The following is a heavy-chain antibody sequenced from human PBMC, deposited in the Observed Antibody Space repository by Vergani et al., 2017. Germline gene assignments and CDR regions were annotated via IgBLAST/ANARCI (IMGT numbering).Heavy chain of an antibody. CDR2: INPSGGHT. CDR1: GYTFSNYY. V-gene: IGHV1-46*03. D-gene: IGHD3-9*01. J-gene: IGHJ4*02. Sequence: VQVVQSGAEVKKSGASVKVSCKTSGYTFSNYYMHWVRQAPGQGLEWMGIINPSGGHTNYAQKFQGRVTMTRDTSTSTVYMELSSLGSEDTAIYYCARGDYCILTGYRYWGQGTLVTVSA. CDR3: ARGDYCILTGYRY.